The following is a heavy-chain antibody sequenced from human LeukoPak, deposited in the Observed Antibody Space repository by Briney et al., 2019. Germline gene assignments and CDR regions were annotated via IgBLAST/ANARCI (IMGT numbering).Heavy chain of an antibody. V-gene: IGHV3-66*01. CDR1: GFTVNSNY. Sequence: GGSLRLSCVASGFTVNSNYMSWVCQAPGKGLEWVAVIYSGGSTYYADSVKGRFTISSDNSKNTLYLQMNSLRAEDTAVYYCARDLRGVIPFDYWGQGTLVTVSS. CDR2: IYSGGST. D-gene: IGHD3-10*01. J-gene: IGHJ4*02. CDR3: ARDLRGVIPFDY.